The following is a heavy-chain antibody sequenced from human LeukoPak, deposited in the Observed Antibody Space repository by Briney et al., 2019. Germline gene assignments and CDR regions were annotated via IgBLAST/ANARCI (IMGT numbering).Heavy chain of an antibody. CDR2: ISYDGSNE. J-gene: IGHJ4*02. Sequence: GGSLRLSCAVSGFTFSRNGMHWVRQAPGKGLEWVTFISYDGSNEYYADSVKGRFTISRDNSKNTLYLQMNSPRAEDTAVYYCAKDGGGTDFDYWGQGTLVTVSS. CDR1: GFTFSRNG. CDR3: AKDGGGTDFDY. V-gene: IGHV3-30*02. D-gene: IGHD1-26*01.